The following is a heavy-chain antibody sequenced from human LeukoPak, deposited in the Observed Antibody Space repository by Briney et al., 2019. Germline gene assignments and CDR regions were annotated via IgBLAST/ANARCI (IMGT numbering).Heavy chain of an antibody. J-gene: IGHJ4*02. V-gene: IGHV1-58*01. CDR1: GFTFTSSA. D-gene: IGHD3-22*01. CDR3: AAVPYDSSGYYGYYFDY. Sequence: TSVKVSCKASGFTFTSSAVQWVRQARGQRLEWIGWIVVGSGKTNYAQKFQERVTITRDMSTSTAYMELSSLRSEDTAVYYCAAVPYDSSGYYGYYFDYWGQGTLVTVSS. CDR2: IVVGSGKT.